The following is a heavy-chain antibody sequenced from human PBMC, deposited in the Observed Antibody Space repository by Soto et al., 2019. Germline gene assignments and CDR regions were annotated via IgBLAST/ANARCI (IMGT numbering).Heavy chain of an antibody. CDR3: ARESGYCSSAGCYGYFDS. J-gene: IGHJ4*02. CDR2: IYHSGST. D-gene: IGHD2-2*03. V-gene: IGHV4-4*02. CDR1: SDFFSNSNW. Sequence: PSETLSLTCTVSSDFFSNSNWWSWVRQSPGKGLEWIGKIYHSGSTNYNPSLKSRVTILVDKSKNQFSLQLDSVTAADTAMYYCARESGYCSSAGCYGYFDSWGQGTLVTVSS.